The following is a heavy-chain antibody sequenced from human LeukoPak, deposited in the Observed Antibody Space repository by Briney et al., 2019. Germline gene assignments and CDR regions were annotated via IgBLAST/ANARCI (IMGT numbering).Heavy chain of an antibody. CDR1: GFSVSNNY. CDR3: ARSFSSGWSDY. D-gene: IGHD6-19*01. CDR2: IYSGGDA. Sequence: GGSLRLSCAASGFSVSNNYMTWVRQAPGKGLEWVSVIYSGGDAYYADSVKGRFTISRDNSKNTLHLEMNNLRVEDTAVYYCARSFSSGWSDYWGQGTLVTVAS. J-gene: IGHJ4*02. V-gene: IGHV3-53*01.